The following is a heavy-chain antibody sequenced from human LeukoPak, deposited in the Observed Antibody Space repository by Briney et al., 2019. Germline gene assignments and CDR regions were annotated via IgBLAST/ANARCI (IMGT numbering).Heavy chain of an antibody. V-gene: IGHV1-18*01. J-gene: IGHJ4*02. Sequence: GASVKLSCKASGYTFTSYGISWVRQAPGHGLEWMGWISAYNDNTNYAESVQGRVTMTTDTSTSTAYMELRSLRPGDTAVYYCARGSGDDISFDYWGQGTLVTVSS. CDR3: ARGSGDDISFDY. D-gene: IGHD5-12*01. CDR2: ISAYNDNT. CDR1: GYTFTSYG.